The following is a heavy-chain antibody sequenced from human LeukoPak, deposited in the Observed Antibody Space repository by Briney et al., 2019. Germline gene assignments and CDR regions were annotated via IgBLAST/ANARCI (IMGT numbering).Heavy chain of an antibody. CDR2: ISSSSYT. CDR3: ARGRRGSGSAFDY. Sequence: KTGGSLRLSCAASGFTFSDYYMSWIRQAPGKGLEWVAYISSSSYTDYADSVKARFTISRDNAKNSLYLQMNSLRAEDTAVYYCARGRRGSGSAFDYWGQGTLVTVSS. V-gene: IGHV3-11*05. J-gene: IGHJ4*02. D-gene: IGHD3-10*01. CDR1: GFTFSDYY.